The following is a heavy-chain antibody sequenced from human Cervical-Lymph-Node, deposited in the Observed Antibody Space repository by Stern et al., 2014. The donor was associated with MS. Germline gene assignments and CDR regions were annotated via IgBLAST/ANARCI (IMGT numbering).Heavy chain of an antibody. CDR1: GFSLSDSGVG. Sequence: QVTLKESGPTLVKPTQTLTLTCSFSGFSLSDSGVGVGWFRQPPGKALEWIALIHWDEDKRYSPSLTSRLTITKDTSKNQVVFTMTNLGPVDSATYYCAHTSRGNYGDAFDFWGQGTLVTVSS. CDR3: AHTSRGNYGDAFDF. D-gene: IGHD4-17*01. V-gene: IGHV2-5*02. J-gene: IGHJ4*02. CDR2: IHWDEDK.